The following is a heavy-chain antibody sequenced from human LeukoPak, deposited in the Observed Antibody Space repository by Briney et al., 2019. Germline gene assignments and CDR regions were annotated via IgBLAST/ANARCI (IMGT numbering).Heavy chain of an antibody. CDR3: ATRSTGVAATFDS. CDR1: GGSISTYY. Sequence: KPSETLSLTCTFSGGSISTYYWSWIRQPPGKGLEWIGYIYDSGNTNYNPSLKSRVTISVDTSKNQFSLKLSSVTAADTAVYYCATRSTGVAATFDSWGQGALVTVSS. CDR2: IYDSGNT. D-gene: IGHD2-15*01. J-gene: IGHJ4*02. V-gene: IGHV4-59*01.